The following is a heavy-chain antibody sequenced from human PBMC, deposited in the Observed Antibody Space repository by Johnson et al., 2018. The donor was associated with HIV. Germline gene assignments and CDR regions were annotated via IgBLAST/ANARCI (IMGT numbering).Heavy chain of an antibody. Sequence: VQLVESGGGLVQPGGSLRLSCAASKFTFDDYAMHWVRQAPGKGLEWVAGISWNSGSIGYEDSVKGRFTISRDNAKNSLYLQMNSLRAEDTALFYCAKGVSYDSSDSAFDIWGQGTMVTVSS. V-gene: IGHV3-9*01. CDR2: ISWNSGSI. D-gene: IGHD3-22*01. CDR3: AKGVSYDSSDSAFDI. CDR1: KFTFDDYA. J-gene: IGHJ3*02.